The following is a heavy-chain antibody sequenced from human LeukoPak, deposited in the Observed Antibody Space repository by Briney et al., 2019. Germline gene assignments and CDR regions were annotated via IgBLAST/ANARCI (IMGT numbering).Heavy chain of an antibody. CDR1: GFTFSTYW. V-gene: IGHV3-7*03. CDR3: ARGIAPSYYYDSSGYPNYYFDY. J-gene: IGHJ4*02. Sequence: GGSLRLSCAGSGFTFSTYWMSWLRQAPGKGLEWVANIKEDGSETHYVDSVKGRFTISRDNPKNSLYLQMNSLRPEDTAVYYCARGIAPSYYYDSSGYPNYYFDYWGQGTLVTVSS. D-gene: IGHD3-22*01. CDR2: IKEDGSET.